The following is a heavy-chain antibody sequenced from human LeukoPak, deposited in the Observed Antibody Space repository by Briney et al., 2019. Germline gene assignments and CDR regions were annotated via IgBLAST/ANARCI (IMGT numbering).Heavy chain of an antibody. Sequence: GDSLKISCKASVYNFAIYWIGWVRQMPGKGLDWMGIIYPGDSDTRYSPSFQGQVTISADKSINTAYLQWSSLKASDTAMYYCARRSPKDHTNAWYGFDSWGQGTLVTVSS. V-gene: IGHV5-51*01. CDR2: IYPGDSDT. CDR1: VYNFAIYW. D-gene: IGHD2-8*01. CDR3: ARRSPKDHTNAWYGFDS. J-gene: IGHJ4*02.